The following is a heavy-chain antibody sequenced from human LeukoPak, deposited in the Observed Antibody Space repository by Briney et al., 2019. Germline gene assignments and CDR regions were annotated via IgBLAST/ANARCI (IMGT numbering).Heavy chain of an antibody. D-gene: IGHD3-3*01. CDR2: IYYSGST. CDR3: ARGLRRITIFGVVIIGFDY. Sequence: SETLSLTCTVSGDSISGRGYYCGWIRQPPGKGLEWLGNIYYSGSTNCNPSLKSRVPISVDTSNNQFSLKLSSVTAADTAVYYCARGLRRITIFGVVIIGFDYWGQGTLVSVSS. CDR1: GDSISGRGYY. J-gene: IGHJ4*02. V-gene: IGHV4-39*07.